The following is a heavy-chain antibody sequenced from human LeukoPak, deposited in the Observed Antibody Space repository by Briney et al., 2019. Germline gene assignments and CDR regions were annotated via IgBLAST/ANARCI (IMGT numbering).Heavy chain of an antibody. D-gene: IGHD3-10*02. CDR3: AELGITVIGGV. CDR1: GFTFSRYW. Sequence: QPGGSLRLSCAASGFTFSRYWMSWVRQAPGKGLEWVANIKLDGSEKYYVDSVKGRFTISRDNAKNSLYLQMNSLRAEDTAVYYCAELGITVIGGVWGKGTTVTISS. CDR2: IKLDGSEK. J-gene: IGHJ6*04. V-gene: IGHV3-7*01.